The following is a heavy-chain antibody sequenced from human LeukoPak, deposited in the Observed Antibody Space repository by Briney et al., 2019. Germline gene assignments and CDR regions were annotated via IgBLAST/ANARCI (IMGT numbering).Heavy chain of an antibody. CDR3: ARSITIFGVATDY. D-gene: IGHD3-3*01. Sequence: GGSLRLSCAASGFTFSSYWMSWVRQAPGKGLEWVANIKQDGSEKYYVDSVKGRFTISRDNAKNSLYLQMNSLRAEDTAVYYCARSITIFGVATDYWGQGTLVTVSS. V-gene: IGHV3-7*01. CDR1: GFTFSSYW. CDR2: IKQDGSEK. J-gene: IGHJ4*02.